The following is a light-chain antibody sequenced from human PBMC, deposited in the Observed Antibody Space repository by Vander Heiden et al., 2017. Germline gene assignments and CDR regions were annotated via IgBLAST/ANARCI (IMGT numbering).Light chain of an antibody. CDR1: NIGSKS. CDR3: QVWDSSSDHSVV. Sequence: SSLLPQPPSASVAPGQTASTTCAGNNIGSKSVHWYQQKPGQAPVLVVYDDSDRPSGIPERFSGANSGNTATLTISRVEAGDEADYYCQVWDSSSDHSVVFGGGTKLTVL. V-gene: IGLV3-21*02. CDR2: DDS. J-gene: IGLJ2*01.